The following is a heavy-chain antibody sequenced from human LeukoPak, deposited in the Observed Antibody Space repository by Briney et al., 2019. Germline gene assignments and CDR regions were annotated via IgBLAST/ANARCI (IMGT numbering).Heavy chain of an antibody. Sequence: AETLSLTCTVSGGSISSSSYYWGWHRQPPGKGLEWVGSIYYSGSTYYNPSLKCRVTISVVTSNNQFSLKLSSVTAADTAVYYCARVSLWFGESRNWFDPWGQGTLVTVSS. V-gene: IGHV4-39*01. J-gene: IGHJ5*02. CDR3: ARVSLWFGESRNWFDP. CDR1: GGSISSSSYY. CDR2: IYYSGST. D-gene: IGHD3-10*01.